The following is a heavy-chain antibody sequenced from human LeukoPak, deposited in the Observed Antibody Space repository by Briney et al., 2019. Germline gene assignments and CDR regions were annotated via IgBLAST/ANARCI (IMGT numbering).Heavy chain of an antibody. J-gene: IGHJ1*01. Sequence: GGSLRLSCAASGFTFSSYWMNWVRQAPGKGLEWVANIKQDGTGKYYVDSVKGRFTISRDNAKNSLYLQMNSLRAEDTAVYYCATYSSLNAREFQYWGQGTLVTVSS. D-gene: IGHD3-22*01. CDR2: IKQDGTGK. CDR3: ATYSSLNAREFQY. V-gene: IGHV3-7*01. CDR1: GFTFSSYW.